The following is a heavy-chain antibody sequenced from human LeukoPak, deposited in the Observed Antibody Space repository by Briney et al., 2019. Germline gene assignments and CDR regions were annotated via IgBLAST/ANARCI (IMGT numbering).Heavy chain of an antibody. CDR2: ISSSSSTI. Sequence: GGSLRLSCAASGFTFSSYWMSWVRQAPGKGLEWVSYISSSSSTIYYADSVKGRFTISRDNAKNSLYLQMNSLRAEDTAVYYCARGVAVAGAAGYFDLWGRGTLVTVSS. J-gene: IGHJ2*01. CDR1: GFTFSSYW. V-gene: IGHV3-48*01. CDR3: ARGVAVAGAAGYFDL. D-gene: IGHD6-19*01.